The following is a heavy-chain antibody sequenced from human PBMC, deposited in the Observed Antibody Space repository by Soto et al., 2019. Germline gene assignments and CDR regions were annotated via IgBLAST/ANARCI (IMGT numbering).Heavy chain of an antibody. Sequence: QVQLQESGPGLVKPSQTLSLTCTVSGGSISSGDYYWSWIRQPPGKGLEWIAYIYYSGSTYYNPSLESRVTISVDTSKNQFSLKLSSVTAADTAVYYCVSYGDYVAFDIWGQGTMVTVSS. CDR3: VSYGDYVAFDI. CDR2: IYYSGST. V-gene: IGHV4-30-4*01. J-gene: IGHJ3*02. D-gene: IGHD4-17*01. CDR1: GGSISSGDYY.